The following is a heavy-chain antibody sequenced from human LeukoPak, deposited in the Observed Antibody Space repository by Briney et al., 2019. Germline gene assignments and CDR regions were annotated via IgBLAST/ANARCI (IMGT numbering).Heavy chain of an antibody. V-gene: IGHV3-23*01. CDR3: AKGDIVVVPAAVPAEYFRH. CDR2: ISGSGGST. J-gene: IGHJ1*01. D-gene: IGHD2-2*01. Sequence: PGGSLRLSCAASGFTFSSYAMNWVRQAPGKGLEWVSSISGSGGSTYYADSVKGRFTISRDNSKNTLYLQMNSLRAEDTAVYYCAKGDIVVVPAAVPAEYFRHWGQGTLVTVSS. CDR1: GFTFSSYA.